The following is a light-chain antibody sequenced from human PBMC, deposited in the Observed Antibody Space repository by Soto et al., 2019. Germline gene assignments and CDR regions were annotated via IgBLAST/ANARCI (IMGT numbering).Light chain of an antibody. CDR1: QSVSSNY. CDR3: QQYGRSFT. Sequence: EIVLTQSPGTLSLSPGERATLSCRASQSVSSNYLAWYQQKPGQAPRLLIYGASSRATGIPDRFRGSGSGTYFTLTISRLEPEDFAVYYCQQYGRSFTFGGGTKVEIK. J-gene: IGKJ4*01. CDR2: GAS. V-gene: IGKV3-20*01.